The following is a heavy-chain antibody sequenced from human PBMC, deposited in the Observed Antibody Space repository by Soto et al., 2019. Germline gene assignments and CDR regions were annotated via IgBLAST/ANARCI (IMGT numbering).Heavy chain of an antibody. D-gene: IGHD3-10*01. CDR3: ARAYGKYFDY. Sequence: GESLKISFKGSGYNFATSWIGWVRQMPGKVLEWMGIIYPADSDTIYSPSFQGQVIISVDKSISTAYLQWSSLRAADTAMYFCARAYGKYFDYWGQGILVTVSS. V-gene: IGHV5-51*01. CDR2: IYPADSDT. J-gene: IGHJ4*02. CDR1: GYNFATSW.